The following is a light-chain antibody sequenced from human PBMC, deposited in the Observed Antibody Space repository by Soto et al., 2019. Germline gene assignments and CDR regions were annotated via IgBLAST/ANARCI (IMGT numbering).Light chain of an antibody. CDR1: QSISSY. CDR3: QQSYSTPLT. CDR2: AAS. Sequence: DIQMTQSPSSLSASVGDRVTITCRASQSISSYLNWYQQKPGKAPKLLIYAASSLQSGVPSRFSGRGSGTDVTLTISRLQPEDCATYYCQQSYSTPLTFGGGTKVEIK. V-gene: IGKV1-39*01. J-gene: IGKJ4*01.